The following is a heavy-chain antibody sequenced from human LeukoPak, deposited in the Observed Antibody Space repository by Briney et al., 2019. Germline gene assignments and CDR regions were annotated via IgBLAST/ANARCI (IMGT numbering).Heavy chain of an antibody. CDR1: GYAFSSHG. D-gene: IGHD3-22*01. Sequence: PGGSLRLSCAASGYAFSSHGLTWVRQAPGKGLEWVATINGAGDHTVYAETVKGRFTISRDNSKNMLYLQMNSLRAEDTAVYYCAKDPTMIVVVIPDYWGQGTLVTVSS. J-gene: IGHJ4*02. CDR3: AKDPTMIVVVIPDY. V-gene: IGHV3-23*01. CDR2: INGAGDHT.